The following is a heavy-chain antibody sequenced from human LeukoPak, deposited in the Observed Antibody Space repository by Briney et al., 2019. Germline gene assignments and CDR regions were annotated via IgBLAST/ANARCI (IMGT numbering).Heavy chain of an antibody. V-gene: IGHV1-18*01. J-gene: IGHJ5*02. D-gene: IGHD2-15*01. Sequence: ASVKVSCKASGYTFTRYGIGRVRQAPGQGLEWMGWIGGYNGNTNYPQKFQDRVTMTTDTSTSTAYMELRSLRSDDTAVYYCARPGCSGGNCYSSADHWGQGTLVTVSS. CDR1: GYTFTRYG. CDR3: ARPGCSGGNCYSSADH. CDR2: IGGYNGNT.